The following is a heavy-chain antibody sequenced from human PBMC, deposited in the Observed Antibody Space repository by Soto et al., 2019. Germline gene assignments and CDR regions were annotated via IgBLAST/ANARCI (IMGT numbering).Heavy chain of an antibody. Sequence: GGSLRLSCAASGFTFSSYGTHWVRQAPGKGLEWVAVISYDGSNKYYADSVKGRFTISRDNSKNTLYLQMNSLRAEDTAVYYCATPDLEYSSSPNGYWGQGTLVTVSS. J-gene: IGHJ4*02. D-gene: IGHD6-6*01. V-gene: IGHV3-30*03. CDR2: ISYDGSNK. CDR1: GFTFSSYG. CDR3: ATPDLEYSSSPNGY.